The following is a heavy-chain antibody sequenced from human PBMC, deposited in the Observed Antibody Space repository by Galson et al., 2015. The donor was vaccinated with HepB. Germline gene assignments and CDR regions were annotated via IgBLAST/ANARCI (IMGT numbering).Heavy chain of an antibody. J-gene: IGHJ4*02. CDR2: ISSSGSTI. D-gene: IGHD3-10*01. V-gene: IGHV3-11*01. CDR3: ARARSTYYYGSGPGYFDY. Sequence: SLRLSCAASGFTFSDYYMSWIRQAPGKGLEWVSYISSSGSTIYYADSVKGRFTISRDNAKNSLYLQMNSLRAEDTAVYYCARARSTYYYGSGPGYFDYWGQGTLVTVSS. CDR1: GFTFSDYY.